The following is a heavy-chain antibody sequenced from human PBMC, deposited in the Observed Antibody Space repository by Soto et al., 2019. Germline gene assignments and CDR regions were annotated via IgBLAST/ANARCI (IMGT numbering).Heavy chain of an antibody. V-gene: IGHV1-69*13. CDR1: GGTFSSYA. J-gene: IGHJ6*02. Sequence: SVKVSCKASGGTFSSYAISWVRQAPGQGLEWMGGIIPIFGTANYAQKFQGRVTITADESTSTAYMELSSLRSEDTAVYYCARGGGIAAAGRVLFYGMDVWGQGTTVTVSS. CDR2: IIPIFGTA. CDR3: ARGGGIAAAGRVLFYGMDV. D-gene: IGHD6-13*01.